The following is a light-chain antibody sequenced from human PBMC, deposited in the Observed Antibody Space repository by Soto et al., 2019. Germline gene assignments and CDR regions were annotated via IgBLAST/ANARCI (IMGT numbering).Light chain of an antibody. CDR1: SGHSSYI. CDR3: ETWDFNTRV. V-gene: IGLV4-60*02. J-gene: IGLJ3*02. Sequence: QLVLTQSSSASASLGSSVKLTCTLSSGHSSYIIAWHQQQPGKAPRYLMKLEGSGSSNKASGLPDRFSGSTSGADRYLTISNLQFEDEADYYCETWDFNTRVFGGGTKLTVL. CDR2: LEGSGSS.